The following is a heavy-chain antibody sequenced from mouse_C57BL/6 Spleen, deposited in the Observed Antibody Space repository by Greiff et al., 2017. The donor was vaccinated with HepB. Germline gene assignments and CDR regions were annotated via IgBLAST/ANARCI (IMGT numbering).Heavy chain of an antibody. CDR1: GYTFTSYW. CDR2: IDPSDSYT. D-gene: IGHD3-3*01. J-gene: IGHJ2*01. CDR3: ARGGGWVDY. Sequence: VQLQQPGAELVMPGASVKLSCKASGYTFTSYWMHWVKQRPGQGLEWIGEIDPSDSYTNYNQKFKGKSTLTVDKSSSTAYMQLSSLTSEDSAVYYCARGGGWVDYWGQGTTLTVSS. V-gene: IGHV1-69*01.